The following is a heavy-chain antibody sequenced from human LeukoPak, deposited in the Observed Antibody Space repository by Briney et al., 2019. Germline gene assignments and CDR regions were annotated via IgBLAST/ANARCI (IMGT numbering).Heavy chain of an antibody. CDR2: ISYDGSNK. J-gene: IGHJ1*01. D-gene: IGHD6-19*01. Sequence: GGSLRLSCAASGFTFSSYAMHWVRQAPGKGLEWVAVISYDGSNKYYADSVKGRFTISRDNAKNSLYLQMNSLRAEDTALYYCAKGSGIAVAGPAEYFQHWGQGTLVTVSS. CDR1: GFTFSSYA. V-gene: IGHV3-30-3*01. CDR3: AKGSGIAVAGPAEYFQH.